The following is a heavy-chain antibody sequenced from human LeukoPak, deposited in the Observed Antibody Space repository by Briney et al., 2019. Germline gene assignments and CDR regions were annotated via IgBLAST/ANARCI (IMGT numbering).Heavy chain of an antibody. CDR1: GGSFSSYY. CDR2: INYSGST. CDR3: AQWGNNMDV. Sequence: TSETQSLTCTVYGGSFSSYYWHWFRQPPGKGPEWIGQINYSGSTKYNPSLKSRVTISIDTSKNQFSLKLNSVTAADTAVYYCAQWGNNMDVWGKGTTVIVSS. J-gene: IGHJ6*03. D-gene: IGHD3-16*01. V-gene: IGHV4-34*01.